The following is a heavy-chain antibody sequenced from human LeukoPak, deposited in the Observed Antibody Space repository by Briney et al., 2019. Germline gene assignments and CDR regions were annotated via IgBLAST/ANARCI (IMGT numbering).Heavy chain of an antibody. Sequence: PGGSLRLSCAASGFTFSSYAMSWVRQAPGKGLEWVSAISGSGGSTYYADSVKGRFTISRDNSKNTLYPQMNSLRAEDTAVYYCAKEEEWGYSSSWFDYWGQGTLVTVSS. V-gene: IGHV3-23*01. J-gene: IGHJ4*02. CDR1: GFTFSSYA. CDR2: ISGSGGST. CDR3: AKEEEWGYSSSWFDY. D-gene: IGHD6-13*01.